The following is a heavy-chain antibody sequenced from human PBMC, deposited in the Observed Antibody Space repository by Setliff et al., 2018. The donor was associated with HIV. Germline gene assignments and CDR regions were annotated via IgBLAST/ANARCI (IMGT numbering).Heavy chain of an antibody. D-gene: IGHD3-16*01. J-gene: IGHJ6*02. CDR1: GYNFTSNG. V-gene: IGHV1-18*01. Sequence: GASVKVSCKASGYNFTSNGISWVRQAPGQGLGWMGWISAYTGNTNYAQRLQGRVTMTTDTSTSTAYMELRSLRSDDTAVYYCARSFRHMDVWGQGTTVTVSS. CDR2: ISAYTGNT. CDR3: ARSFRHMDV.